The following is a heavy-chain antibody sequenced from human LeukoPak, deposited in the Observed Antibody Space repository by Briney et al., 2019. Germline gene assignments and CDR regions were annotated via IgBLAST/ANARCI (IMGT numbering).Heavy chain of an antibody. CDR1: GFAFSSYA. D-gene: IGHD1-1*01. CDR3: ARDPVSIDLQINSDY. V-gene: IGHV3-30*04. J-gene: IGHJ4*02. CDR2: ISNDGRNK. Sequence: PGRSLRISCAASGFAFSSYAMHWVRQAPGKGLEWVTVISNDGRNKYYAGSVKGRFTISRDNSKNTLYLQMNSLRAEDTALYYCARDPVSIDLQINSDYWGQGTLVTVSS.